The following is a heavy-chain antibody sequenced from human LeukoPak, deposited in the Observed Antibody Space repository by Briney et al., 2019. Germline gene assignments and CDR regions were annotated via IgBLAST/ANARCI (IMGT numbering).Heavy chain of an antibody. Sequence: SETLSLTCTVSGGSISSSSYYWGWIRQPPGKGLEWIGSIYYSGNTYYNPSLKSRVTISVDTSKNQFSLKLSSVTAADTAVYYCARHRIVATRFDYWGQGTLVTVSS. CDR2: IYYSGNT. J-gene: IGHJ4*02. CDR3: ARHRIVATRFDY. CDR1: GGSISSSSYY. D-gene: IGHD1-26*01. V-gene: IGHV4-39*01.